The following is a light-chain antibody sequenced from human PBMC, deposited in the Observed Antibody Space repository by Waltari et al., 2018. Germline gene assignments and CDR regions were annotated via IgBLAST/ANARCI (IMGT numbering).Light chain of an antibody. Sequence: QSVLTQPPSVSGAPGQRVTISCPVSSSNTWSGYDLHLYQQLPGTAPKLLIYGNSNRPSGVPDRFSGSKSGTSASLAITGLQAEDEADYYCQSYDSSLSGSRVFGGGTKLTVL. CDR3: QSYDSSLSGSRV. J-gene: IGLJ3*02. CDR1: SSNTWSGYD. V-gene: IGLV1-40*01. CDR2: GNS.